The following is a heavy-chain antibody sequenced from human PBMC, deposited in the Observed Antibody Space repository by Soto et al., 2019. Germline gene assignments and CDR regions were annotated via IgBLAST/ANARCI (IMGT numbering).Heavy chain of an antibody. CDR3: ARPARGWEYYYYYGMDV. Sequence: SVKVSCKASGGTFSSYAISWVRQAPGQGLEWMGGIIPIFGTANYAQKFQGRVTITADESTSTAYMELSSLRSEDTAVYYCARPARGWEYYYYYGMDVWGQGTTVTVSS. CDR1: GGTFSSYA. CDR2: IIPIFGTA. D-gene: IGHD6-19*01. J-gene: IGHJ6*02. V-gene: IGHV1-69*13.